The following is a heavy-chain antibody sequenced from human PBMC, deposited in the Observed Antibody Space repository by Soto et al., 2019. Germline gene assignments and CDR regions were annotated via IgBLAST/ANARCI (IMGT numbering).Heavy chain of an antibody. V-gene: IGHV3-72*01. CDR2: TRNKANSYTT. Sequence: GSLRLSCAASGFTFSDHYMDWVRQAPGKGLEWVGRTRNKANSYTTEYAASVSGRFTISRDDSKNSLYLQMNSLKTEDTAVYYCAREAVQGGYYINYFDFWGQGTLVTVSS. CDR3: AREAVQGGYYINYFDF. CDR1: GFTFSDHY. D-gene: IGHD1-26*01. J-gene: IGHJ4*02.